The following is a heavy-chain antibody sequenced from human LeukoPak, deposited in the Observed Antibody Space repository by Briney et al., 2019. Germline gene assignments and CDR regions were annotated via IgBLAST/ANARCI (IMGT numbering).Heavy chain of an antibody. D-gene: IGHD4-17*01. Sequence: ASVKVSCKTSGYTFTGYYMHWVRRAPGQGLEWMGGINPNSGGTKYAQKFQGRVTMTRDTSISTAYMEVSRLRFDDTAVYYCARGGTDFGDWIDYWGQGTLVTVSS. CDR1: GYTFTGYY. J-gene: IGHJ4*02. CDR2: INPNSGGT. CDR3: ARGGTDFGDWIDY. V-gene: IGHV1-2*02.